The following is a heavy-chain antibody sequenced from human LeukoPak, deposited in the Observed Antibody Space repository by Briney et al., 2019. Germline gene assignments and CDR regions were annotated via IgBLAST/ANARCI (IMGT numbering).Heavy chain of an antibody. Sequence: LAGGSLRLSCAASGFTFSTYAMHWVRQAPGKGLEWPAVISYDGSNKYYADSVRGRFTISRDNSKNTLYLQMNSLRAEDTAVYYCGRDRGRSGFDAFDIWGQGTMVTVSS. CDR2: ISYDGSNK. V-gene: IGHV3-30-3*01. J-gene: IGHJ3*02. CDR1: GFTFSTYA. D-gene: IGHD3-10*01. CDR3: GRDRGRSGFDAFDI.